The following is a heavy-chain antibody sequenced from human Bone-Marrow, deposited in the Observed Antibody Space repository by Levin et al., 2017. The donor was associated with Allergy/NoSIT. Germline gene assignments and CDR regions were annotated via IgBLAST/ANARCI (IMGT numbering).Heavy chain of an antibody. J-gene: IGHJ4*02. CDR1: GFTFSTYG. CDR3: ARDIDY. V-gene: IGHV3-23*01. D-gene: IGHD2-15*01. CDR2: LTPSGGTA. Sequence: GGSLRLSCAASGFTFSTYGMNWVRQAPGKGLEWVSTLTPSGGTAFYADSVQGRFTISRDNSKNTLYLQMTSLTVEDTALYYCARDIDYWGQGTLVTVSS.